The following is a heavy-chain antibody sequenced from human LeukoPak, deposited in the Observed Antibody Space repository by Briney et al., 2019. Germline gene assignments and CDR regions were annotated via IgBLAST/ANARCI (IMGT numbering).Heavy chain of an antibody. D-gene: IGHD3-10*01. Sequence: PGGSLRLSCAASGFTFTNYAMTWVRQAPGKGLEWVSAISATGGSTYYADSVKGRFTISRDNSKNTLYLQMNSLRAEDTAIYYCAKGDGGSGSYSSPDYWGQGTLVTVSS. CDR3: AKGDGGSGSYSSPDY. J-gene: IGHJ4*02. CDR2: ISATGGST. V-gene: IGHV3-23*01. CDR1: GFTFTNYA.